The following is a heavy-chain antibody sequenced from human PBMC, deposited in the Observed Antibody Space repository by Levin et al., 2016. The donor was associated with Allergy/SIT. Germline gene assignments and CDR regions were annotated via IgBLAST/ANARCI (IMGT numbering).Heavy chain of an antibody. D-gene: IGHD5-24*01. V-gene: IGHV3-23*01. CDR2: ISGSGDST. J-gene: IGHJ6*02. CDR1: GFTFSSYV. Sequence: GESLKISCAASGFTFSSYVMTWVRQSPGKGLEWIAGISGSGDSTKSADSAKGRFAISRDNFKNALYLQMNSLTVEDTGIYYCAKDVCPSCRYGYSYEGLDVWGHGTTVTVSS. CDR3: AKDVCPSCRYGYSYEGLDV.